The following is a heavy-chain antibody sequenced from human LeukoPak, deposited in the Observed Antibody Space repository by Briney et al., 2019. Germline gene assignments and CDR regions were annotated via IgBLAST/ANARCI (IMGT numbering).Heavy chain of an antibody. CDR3: ARDPKRHYYHISGYSGPSPSYYFDY. D-gene: IGHD3-22*01. Sequence: ASVKVSCKASGYTFTSYYMHWVRQAPGQGLEWMGIINPSGDSTRYAQKFQGRVTMTRDMSASTVYMELSSLRYEDTAVYYCARDPKRHYYHISGYSGPSPSYYFDYWGQGTLVTVSS. CDR2: INPSGDST. CDR1: GYTFTSYY. V-gene: IGHV1-46*01. J-gene: IGHJ4*02.